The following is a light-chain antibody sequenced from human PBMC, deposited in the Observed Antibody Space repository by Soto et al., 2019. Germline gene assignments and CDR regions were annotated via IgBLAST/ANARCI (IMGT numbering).Light chain of an antibody. CDR3: QQYRT. V-gene: IGKV1-5*01. CDR2: DAS. CDR1: QSISSW. J-gene: IGKJ1*01. Sequence: STLSASVGDRVTITCRASQSISSWLAWYQQKPGKAPKLLIYDASSLESGVPSRFSGSGSGTEFTLTISSLQPDDFATYYCQQYRTFGQGTKVDIK.